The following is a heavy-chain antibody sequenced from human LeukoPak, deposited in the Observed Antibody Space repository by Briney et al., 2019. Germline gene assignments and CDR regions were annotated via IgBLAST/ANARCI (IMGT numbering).Heavy chain of an antibody. V-gene: IGHV4-34*01. D-gene: IGHD4-11*01. J-gene: IGHJ6*02. CDR2: INHSGST. CDR3: ARSRLMMTTVTKRYYYYGMDV. CDR1: GGSFSGYY. Sequence: SETLSLTCAVYGGSFSGYYWSWIRQPPGKGLEWIGEINHSGSTNYNPSLKSRVTISVDTSKNQFSLKLSSVTAADTAVYYCARSRLMMTTVTKRYYYYGMDVWGQGTTVTVSS.